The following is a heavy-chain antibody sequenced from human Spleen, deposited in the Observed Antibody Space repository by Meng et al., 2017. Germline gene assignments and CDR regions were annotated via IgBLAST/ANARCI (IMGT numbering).Heavy chain of an antibody. D-gene: IGHD5-12*01. V-gene: IGHV4-59*01. CDR1: GDSISIYY. CDR3: ARERIERGYSGYDFYYYYYGMDV. CDR2: IYYSGST. J-gene: IGHJ6*02. Sequence: SETLSLTCTVSGDSISIYYWSWIRQPPGKGLEWIGYIYYSGSTNYNPSLKSRVTISVDTSKNQFSLKLSSVTAADTAVYYCARERIERGYSGYDFYYYYYGMDVWGQGTTVTVSS.